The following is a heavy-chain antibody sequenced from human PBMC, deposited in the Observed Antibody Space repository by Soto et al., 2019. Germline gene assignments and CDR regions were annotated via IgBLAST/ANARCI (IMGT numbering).Heavy chain of an antibody. V-gene: IGHV4-4*02. Sequence: SETLSLTCAVSGGSISSSNWWSWVRQPPGKGLEWIGEIYHSGSTNYNPSLKSRVTISVDKSKNQFSLKLSSVTAADTAVYYCARGNSSSWYALFDYWGQGTLVTVSS. CDR2: IYHSGST. CDR3: ARGNSSSWYALFDY. D-gene: IGHD6-13*01. CDR1: GGSISSSNW. J-gene: IGHJ4*02.